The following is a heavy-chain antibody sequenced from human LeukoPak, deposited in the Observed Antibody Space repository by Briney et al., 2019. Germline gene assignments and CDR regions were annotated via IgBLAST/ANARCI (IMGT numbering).Heavy chain of an antibody. D-gene: IGHD2-2*01. CDR2: IYTSGTT. CDR1: GYSIGSGHY. Sequence: SETLSLTCSVSGYSIGSGHYWGWIRQPAGKGLEWIGRIYTSGTTYYNPSLKSRVTMSVGTSKSQFSLKLSSVTAADTTVYYCARETYQLLSGYYYYYMDVWGKGTTVTVSS. J-gene: IGHJ6*03. V-gene: IGHV4-4*07. CDR3: ARETYQLLSGYYYYYMDV.